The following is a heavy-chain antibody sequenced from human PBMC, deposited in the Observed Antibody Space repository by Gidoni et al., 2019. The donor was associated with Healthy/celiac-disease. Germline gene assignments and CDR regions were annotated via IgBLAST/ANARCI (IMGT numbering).Heavy chain of an antibody. CDR2: ISGSGGST. CDR3: AKGLMEQQLVPYGY. D-gene: IGHD6-13*01. CDR1: GFTFSSYA. Sequence: EVQLLESGGGLVQPGGSLRLSCAASGFTFSSYAMSWVRQAPGKGLEWVSAISGSGGSTYYADSVKGRFTISRDNSKNTLYLQMNSLSAEDTAVYYCAKGLMEQQLVPYGYWGQGTLVTVSS. J-gene: IGHJ4*02. V-gene: IGHV3-23*01.